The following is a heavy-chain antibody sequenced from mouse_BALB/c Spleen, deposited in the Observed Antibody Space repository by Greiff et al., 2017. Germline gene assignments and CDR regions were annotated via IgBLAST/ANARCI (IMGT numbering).Heavy chain of an antibody. Sequence: DVKLVESGGGLVQPGGSLKLSCAASGFTFSSYGMSWVRQTPDKRLELVATINSNGGSTYYPDSVKGRFTISRDNAKNTLYLQMSSLKSEDTAMYYSEREALWLRAMDYWGQGTSVTVSS. D-gene: IGHD2-2*01. CDR3: EREALWLRAMDY. J-gene: IGHJ4*01. CDR1: GFTFSSYG. CDR2: INSNGGST. V-gene: IGHV5-6-3*01.